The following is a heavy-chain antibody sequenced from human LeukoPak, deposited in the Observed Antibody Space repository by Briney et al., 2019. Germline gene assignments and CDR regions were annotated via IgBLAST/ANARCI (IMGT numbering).Heavy chain of an antibody. CDR3: ARNLGSGWYYDY. J-gene: IGHJ4*02. CDR2: MYSSGST. Sequence: SETLSLTCTVSGGAISSYYWSWIRQPPGKGLEWIGYMYSSGSTNYNPSLRSRVTISVDTSKNQFSLKLSSVTAADTAVYYCARNLGSGWYYDYWGQGILVTVSS. V-gene: IGHV4-59*08. D-gene: IGHD6-19*01. CDR1: GGAISSYY.